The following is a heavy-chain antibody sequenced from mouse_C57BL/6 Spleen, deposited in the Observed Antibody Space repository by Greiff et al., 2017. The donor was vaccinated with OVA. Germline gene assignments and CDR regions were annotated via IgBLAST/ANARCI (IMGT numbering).Heavy chain of an antibody. J-gene: IGHJ3*01. CDR2: ISSGSSTI. CDR1: GFTFSDYG. V-gene: IGHV5-17*01. D-gene: IGHD2-1*01. CDR3: ARGGNYAAAWFAY. Sequence: EVHLVESGGGLVKPGGSLKLSCAASGFTFSDYGMHWVRQAPEKGLEWVAYISSGSSTIYYADTVKGRFTISRDNAKNTLFLQMTSLRAEDTAMYYCARGGNYAAAWFAYWGQGTLVTVSA.